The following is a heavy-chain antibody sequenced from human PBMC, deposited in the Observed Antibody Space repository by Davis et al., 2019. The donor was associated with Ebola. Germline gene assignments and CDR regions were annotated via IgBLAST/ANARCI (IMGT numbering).Heavy chain of an antibody. CDR2: ISSSSIT. Sequence: GESLKISCAASGFTFSSYSMNWVRQAPGKGLEWVSYISSSSITYYADSVKGRFTISRDNAKNTVYLEMKSLKAEDTAVYYCAREMATTNDAFDIWGQGTMVSVSS. CDR3: AREMATTNDAFDI. V-gene: IGHV3-48*04. D-gene: IGHD5-24*01. CDR1: GFTFSSYS. J-gene: IGHJ3*02.